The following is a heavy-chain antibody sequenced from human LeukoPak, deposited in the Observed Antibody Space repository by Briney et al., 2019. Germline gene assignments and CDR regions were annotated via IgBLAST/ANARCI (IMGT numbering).Heavy chain of an antibody. CDR1: GFTFSSYW. Sequence: GGSLRLSCAASGFTFSSYWMSWVRQAPGKGLEWVANIKQEGSEKYYVDSVKGRFTISRDNAKNSLYLQMNSLRAEDTAVYYCAKQDVVVVPATNGVDYWGQGTLVTVSS. J-gene: IGHJ4*02. V-gene: IGHV3-7*01. D-gene: IGHD2-2*01. CDR3: AKQDVVVVPATNGVDY. CDR2: IKQEGSEK.